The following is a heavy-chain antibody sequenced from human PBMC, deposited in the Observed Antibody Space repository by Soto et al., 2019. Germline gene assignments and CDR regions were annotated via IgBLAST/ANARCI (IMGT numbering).Heavy chain of an antibody. V-gene: IGHV3-23*01. D-gene: IGHD6-6*01. Sequence: ELQLLESGGGLVQPGGSLRLSCAASGFTFTISAMSWVRQAPGKGLEWVSTITRSGGTPYYADSVKGRFTISRDNSKNTLYLQMKSLRAEDTAAYYCAQTNIAARPNWFDPWGQGTLVTVSS. CDR3: AQTNIAARPNWFDP. J-gene: IGHJ5*02. CDR1: GFTFTISA. CDR2: ITRSGGTP.